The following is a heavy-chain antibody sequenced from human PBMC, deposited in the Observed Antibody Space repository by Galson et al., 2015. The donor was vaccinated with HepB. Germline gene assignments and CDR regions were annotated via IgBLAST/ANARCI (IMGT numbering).Heavy chain of an antibody. CDR2: IKCDGSEK. D-gene: IGHD4-23*01. CDR1: GFTFSSSW. Sequence: SLRLSCAASGFTFSSSWMHWVCQAPAKGQEWGADIKCDGSEKYYVDSVKGRLTISRDNAKNSLYLQVNSLRAEDMTVYYCVSHYGGGSAFDIWGQGTMVTVSS. V-gene: IGHV3-52*02. CDR3: VSHYGGGSAFDI. J-gene: IGHJ3*02.